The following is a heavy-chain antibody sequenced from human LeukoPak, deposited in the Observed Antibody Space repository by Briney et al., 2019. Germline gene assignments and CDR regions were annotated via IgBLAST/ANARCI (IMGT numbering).Heavy chain of an antibody. D-gene: IGHD3-22*01. CDR1: GYTFTGYY. CDR2: ISAYNGNT. Sequence: ASVKVSCKASGYTFTGYYMHWVRQAPGQGLEWMGWISAYNGNTNYAQKLQGRVTMTTDTSTSTAYMELRSLRSDDTAVYYCARNYYDSSGSHYYYMDVWGKGTTVTVSS. CDR3: ARNYYDSSGSHYYYMDV. J-gene: IGHJ6*03. V-gene: IGHV1-18*04.